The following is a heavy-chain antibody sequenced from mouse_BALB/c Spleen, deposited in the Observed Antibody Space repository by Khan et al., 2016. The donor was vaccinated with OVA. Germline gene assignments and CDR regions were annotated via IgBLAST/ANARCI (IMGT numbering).Heavy chain of an antibody. CDR2: IDPANGDV. CDR1: GFNIKDTY. D-gene: IGHD4-1*01. CDR3: IRGADTGLFAY. Sequence: VQLQQSGADFVKPGASVKLSCTASGFNIKDTYMHWINQRPQQGLVWIGRIDPANGDVRYDPKFQDKATIAADASSNTAYLQLSSLTSDDTAVYYGIRGADTGLFAYWGQGTLVTVSA. J-gene: IGHJ3*01. V-gene: IGHV14-3*02.